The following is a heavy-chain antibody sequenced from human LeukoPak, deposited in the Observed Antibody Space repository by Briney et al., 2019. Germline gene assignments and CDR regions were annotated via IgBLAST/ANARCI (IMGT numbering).Heavy chain of an antibody. J-gene: IGHJ4*02. V-gene: IGHV3-11*04. CDR1: GLTFSDYY. CDR3: AGYCTNGVCYIDY. D-gene: IGHD2-8*01. Sequence: GGSLRLSCAASGLTFSDYYMSWIRQAPGKGLEWVSYISSSGSTIYYADSVKGRFTISRDNAKNSLYLQMNSLRAEDTAVYYCAGYCTNGVCYIDYWGQGTLVTVSS. CDR2: ISSSGSTI.